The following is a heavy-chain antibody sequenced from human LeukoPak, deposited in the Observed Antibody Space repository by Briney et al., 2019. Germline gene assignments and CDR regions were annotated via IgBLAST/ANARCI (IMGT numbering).Heavy chain of an antibody. J-gene: IGHJ4*02. CDR3: AGGWQAYSSSWYPSDY. CDR1: GFTFSSYS. CDR2: ISSGSSTI. V-gene: IGHV3-48*01. D-gene: IGHD6-13*01. Sequence: GGSLRLSRAASGFTFSSYSMIWVRQAPGKGLEWVSYISSGSSTIYYADSVRGRFTISRDNAKNSLYLQMNSLRAEETAVYCCAGGWQAYSSSWYPSDYWGQGTLVTVSS.